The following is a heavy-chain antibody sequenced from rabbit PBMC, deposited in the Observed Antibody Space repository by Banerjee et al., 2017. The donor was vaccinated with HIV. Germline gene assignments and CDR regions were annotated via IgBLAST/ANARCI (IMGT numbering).Heavy chain of an antibody. D-gene: IGHD1-1*01. CDR1: GFDLSSYG. V-gene: IGHV1S47*01. CDR3: VRGASSSGYYSL. J-gene: IGHJ4*01. CDR2: IDPLFGTT. Sequence: QEQLVESGGGLVQPGGSLTLSCKASGFDLSSYGVSWVRQAPGKGLEWTGYIDPLFGTTYYANWVNGRFTISSHNAQNTLYLQLNSLTAADTATYFCVRGASSSGYYSLWGPGTLVTVS.